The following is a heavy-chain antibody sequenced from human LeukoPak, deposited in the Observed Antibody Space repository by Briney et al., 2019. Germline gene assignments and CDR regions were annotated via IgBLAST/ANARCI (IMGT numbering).Heavy chain of an antibody. Sequence: SGGSLRLSCAASGFTFSSYWMSWVRQAPGKGLEWVANIKQDGSEKYYVDSVKGRFTISRDNAKNSLYLQMNSLRAEDTAVYYCARGRTWEPPFLFDYWGQGTLVTVSS. D-gene: IGHD1-26*01. CDR3: ARGRTWEPPFLFDY. CDR2: IKQDGSEK. CDR1: GFTFSSYW. V-gene: IGHV3-7*01. J-gene: IGHJ4*02.